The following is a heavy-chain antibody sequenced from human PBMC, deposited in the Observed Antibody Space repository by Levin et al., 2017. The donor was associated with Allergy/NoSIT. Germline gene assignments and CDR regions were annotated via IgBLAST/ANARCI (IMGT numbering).Heavy chain of an antibody. CDR1: GFIFNSYA. V-gene: IGHV3-23*01. J-gene: IGHJ4*02. Sequence: GGSLRLSCAASGFIFNSYAMSWVRQAPGKGLEWVSAISGSGGTTYYADSVKGRFTISRDNSRNTLNLQMNSLRADDTAIYYCARKGMATIPFDYWGQGTLVTVSS. CDR3: ARKGMATIPFDY. D-gene: IGHD5-24*01. CDR2: ISGSGGTT.